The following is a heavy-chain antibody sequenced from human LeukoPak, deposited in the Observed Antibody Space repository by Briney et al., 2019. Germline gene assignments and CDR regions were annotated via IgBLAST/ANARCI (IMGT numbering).Heavy chain of an antibody. Sequence: GASVKVSCKASGYTFTSYGISWVRQAPGQGLEWMGWISAYNGNTNYAQKLQGRVTMTTDTSTSTAYMELRSLRSDDTAVYYCARDLDTAMALNAFDIWGQGTMVTVSS. CDR3: ARDLDTAMALNAFDI. J-gene: IGHJ3*02. V-gene: IGHV1-18*01. CDR1: GYTFTSYG. CDR2: ISAYNGNT. D-gene: IGHD5-18*01.